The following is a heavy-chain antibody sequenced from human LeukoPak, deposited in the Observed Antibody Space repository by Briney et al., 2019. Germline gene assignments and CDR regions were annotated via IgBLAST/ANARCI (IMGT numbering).Heavy chain of an antibody. V-gene: IGHV3-53*01. CDR2: IYSGGTT. CDR1: GFIFSTYD. J-gene: IGHJ5*02. D-gene: IGHD5-18*01. CDR3: AIVDTAMDP. Sequence: PGGSLRLSCAASGFIFSTYDMNWVRQAPGKGLEWVSVIYSGGTTYYADSVKGRFTISRDNSKNTLYLQMNSLRAEDTAVYYCAIVDTAMDPWGQGTQVIVSS.